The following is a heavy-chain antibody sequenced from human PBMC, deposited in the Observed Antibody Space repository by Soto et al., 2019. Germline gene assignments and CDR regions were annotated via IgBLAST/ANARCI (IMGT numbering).Heavy chain of an antibody. V-gene: IGHV1-18*01. D-gene: IGHD5-18*01. CDR2: ISAYNGNT. CDR3: ARCKEYSYASPLDY. J-gene: IGHJ4*02. Sequence: ASVKVSCKASGYTFTIYGIIWVRQAPGQGLEWMGWISAYNGNTNYAQKLQGRVTMTTDTSTSTAYMELRSLRSDDTAVYYCARCKEYSYASPLDYWGQGTLVTVSS. CDR1: GYTFTIYG.